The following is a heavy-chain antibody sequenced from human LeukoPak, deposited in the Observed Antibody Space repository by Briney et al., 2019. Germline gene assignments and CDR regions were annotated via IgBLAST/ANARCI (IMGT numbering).Heavy chain of an antibody. CDR2: IYYTGNT. D-gene: IGHD1-1*01. Sequence: PSETLSLTCTVSGGSISNSFWSWIRQPPGKGLEWIAYIYYTGNTKYNPSLKSRVTISVDTSKNQFSLRLSSVTAADTAVYYCARGFNWNRLFDYWGQGTLVTVSS. CDR3: ARGFNWNRLFDY. J-gene: IGHJ4*02. CDR1: GGSISNSF. V-gene: IGHV4-59*01.